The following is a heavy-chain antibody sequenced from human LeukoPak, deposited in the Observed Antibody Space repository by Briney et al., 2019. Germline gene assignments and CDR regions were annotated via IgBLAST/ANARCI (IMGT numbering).Heavy chain of an antibody. CDR2: IYSSGTT. D-gene: IGHD3/OR15-3a*01. J-gene: IGHJ4*02. CDR1: GGSLHRSF. CDR3: GRRPAVDGPIDN. Sequence: SETLSLTCIVSGGSLHRSFWTWVRQPPGEGLQWIGRIYSSGTTDYSPSLKSRLTISIDTSMNQFSLRLASVTAADTAVYYCGRRPAVDGPIDNWGQGILVAVSS. V-gene: IGHV4-59*01.